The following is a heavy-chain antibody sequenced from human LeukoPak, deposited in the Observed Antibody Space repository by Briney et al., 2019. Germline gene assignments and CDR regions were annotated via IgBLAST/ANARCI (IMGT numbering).Heavy chain of an antibody. CDR1: GFTFSSYA. CDR3: AKWGGVYYFDY. CDR2: ISYDGSNK. J-gene: IGHJ4*02. D-gene: IGHD3-16*01. V-gene: IGHV3-30*04. Sequence: GGSLRLSCAASGFTFSSYAMHWVRQAPGKGLEWVAVISYDGSNKYYADSVKGRFTISRDNSKNTLYLQMNSLRAEDTAVYYCAKWGGVYYFDYWGQGTPVTVSS.